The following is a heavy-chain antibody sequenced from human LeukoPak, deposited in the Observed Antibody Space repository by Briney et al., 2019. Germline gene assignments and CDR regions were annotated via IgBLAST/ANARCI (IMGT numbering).Heavy chain of an antibody. CDR1: GFTSSSYG. D-gene: IGHD6-13*01. Sequence: GGSLRLSCAASGFTSSSYGMHWVRQAPGKGLEWVTFISYDGSKTYFTDSVKGRFTISRDLSKNTLFLLMNSLRAEDTAVYYCARQHTSSWFFGFDFWGQGTLVTVSS. V-gene: IGHV3-30*03. CDR3: ARQHTSSWFFGFDF. J-gene: IGHJ4*02. CDR2: ISYDGSKT.